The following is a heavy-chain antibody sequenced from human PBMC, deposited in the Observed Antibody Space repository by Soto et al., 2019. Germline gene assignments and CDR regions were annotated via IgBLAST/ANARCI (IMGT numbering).Heavy chain of an antibody. CDR1: GFTFSDYW. CDR2: IKPDGSES. Sequence: PGGSLRLSCAASGFTFSDYWLSWVRLAPGKGLEWVASIKPDGSESYYVDSVKGRFTVSRENAKNSLYLQMSSLRAADTAVYYCARVAGVAYWGQGTLVTVSS. J-gene: IGHJ4*02. V-gene: IGHV3-7*04. CDR3: ARVAGVAY. D-gene: IGHD6-19*01.